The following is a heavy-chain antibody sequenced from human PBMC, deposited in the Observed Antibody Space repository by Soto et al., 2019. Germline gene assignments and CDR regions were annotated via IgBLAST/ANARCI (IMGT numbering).Heavy chain of an antibody. CDR2: IDDSGST. V-gene: IGHV4-59*01. J-gene: IGHJ5*02. D-gene: IGHD3-9*01. CDR3: ARVEQDYDLLTGYYGPHWFDP. Sequence: QVQLQESGPGLVKPSETLSLTCTVSGGSISTYYWSWIRQPPGKGLEWIGYIDDSGSTKYNPSLQSRVTMSVDTSKYQFSLKLSSVTAADTAVYYCARVEQDYDLLTGYYGPHWFDPWGQGTLVTVSS. CDR1: GGSISTYY.